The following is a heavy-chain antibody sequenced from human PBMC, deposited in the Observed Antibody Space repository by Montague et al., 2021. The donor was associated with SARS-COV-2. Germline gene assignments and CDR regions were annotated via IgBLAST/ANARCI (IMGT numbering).Heavy chain of an antibody. J-gene: IGHJ4*02. CDR3: ARGLRGHGIRTCYYL. D-gene: IGHD2-21*02. CDR2: MSHSGNT. Sequence: SETLSLTCADYGESFSSDDWSWIRQPPGKGLEWIGEMSHSGNTKYNPSLKSRVYMSLDTSRNEFSLKLTSVAAADTAVYYCARGLRGHGIRTCYYLGGQGTRVTAPS. V-gene: IGHV4-34*01. CDR1: GESFSSDD.